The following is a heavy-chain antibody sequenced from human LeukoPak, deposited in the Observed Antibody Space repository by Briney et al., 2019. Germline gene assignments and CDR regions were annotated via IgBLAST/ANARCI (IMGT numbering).Heavy chain of an antibody. D-gene: IGHD2-15*01. CDR3: ARSSESGSYGLDY. J-gene: IGHJ4*02. V-gene: IGHV4-59*01. Sequence: SETLSLTCTVSGGSLSSYYWSWIRQPPGKGLEWIGYIYYSGSTNYNPSLKSRVTISVDTSKNQFSMKLSSVTAADTAVYYCARSSESGSYGLDYWGQGTLVTVSS. CDR2: IYYSGST. CDR1: GGSLSSYY.